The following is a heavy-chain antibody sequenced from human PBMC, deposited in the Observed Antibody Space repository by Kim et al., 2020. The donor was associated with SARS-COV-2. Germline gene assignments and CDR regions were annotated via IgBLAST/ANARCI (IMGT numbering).Heavy chain of an antibody. Sequence: SETLSLTCTVSGGSISSSSYYWGWIRQPPGKGLEWIGSIYYSGSTYYNPSLKSRVTISVDTSKNQFSLKLSSVTAADTAVYYCARQNKYAFDIWGQGTMVTVSS. CDR1: GGSISSSSYY. V-gene: IGHV4-39*01. CDR3: ARQNKYAFDI. J-gene: IGHJ3*02. CDR2: IYYSGST.